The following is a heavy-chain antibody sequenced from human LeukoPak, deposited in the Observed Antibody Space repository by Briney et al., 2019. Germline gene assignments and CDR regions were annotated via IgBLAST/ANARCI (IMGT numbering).Heavy chain of an antibody. CDR1: GFTFSSYG. J-gene: IGHJ6*03. Sequence: GSLRLSCAASGFTFSSYGMHWVRQAPGKGLEWVAFIRYDGSNKYYADSVKGRFTISRDNSKNTLYLQMNSLRAEDTALYCCARDKYYYDSSGYFPYYYYMDVWGKGTTVTVSS. V-gene: IGHV3-30*02. D-gene: IGHD3-22*01. CDR3: ARDKYYYDSSGYFPYYYYMDV. CDR2: IRYDGSNK.